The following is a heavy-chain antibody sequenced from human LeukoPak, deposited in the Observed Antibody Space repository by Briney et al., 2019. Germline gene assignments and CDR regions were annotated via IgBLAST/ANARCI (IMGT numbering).Heavy chain of an antibody. CDR1: GDSISTSNSY. V-gene: IGHV4-39*01. D-gene: IGHD6-6*01. J-gene: IGHJ6*03. CDR3: ARLGIARPKIYYYYYYMDV. Sequence: SETLSLTCTVSGDSISTSNSYWGWIRQPPGKGLEWIGSIYYSGNTYYNASLKSRVTISVDTSKNQFSLKLTSVTAADTAVYYCARLGIARPKIYYYYYYMDVWGKGTTVTVSS. CDR2: IYYSGNT.